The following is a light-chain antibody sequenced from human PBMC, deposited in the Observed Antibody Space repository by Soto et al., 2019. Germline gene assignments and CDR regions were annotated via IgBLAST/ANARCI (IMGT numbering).Light chain of an antibody. CDR1: SGDAGSYNL. V-gene: IGLV2-23*01. CDR3: CLYASTSRV. Sequence: QSALTQPASVSGSPGQSITISCTGTSGDAGSYNLVSWYQQHPGKAPKLMIYEGSKRPSGVSNRFSGSKSGNTASLTISGLQAEDEADYYCCLYASTSRVFGGGTKLTVL. J-gene: IGLJ2*01. CDR2: EGS.